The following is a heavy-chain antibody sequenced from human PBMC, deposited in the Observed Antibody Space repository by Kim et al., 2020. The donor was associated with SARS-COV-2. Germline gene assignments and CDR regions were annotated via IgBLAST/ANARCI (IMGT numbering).Heavy chain of an antibody. CDR1: GGSISTSNYY. CDR2: LYIGEST. J-gene: IGHJ3*02. D-gene: IGHD5-18*01. CDR3: ARLSRGFKYGEDVFAI. V-gene: IGHV4-39*01. Sequence: SETLSLTCTVSGGSISTSNYYWGWIRQPPGKGLEWIGSLYIGESTAYNPSLKSRVTMSIDTSNNQLSLYLTSVTAADTAVYYCARLSRGFKYGEDVFAIWGQGTMVTVSS.